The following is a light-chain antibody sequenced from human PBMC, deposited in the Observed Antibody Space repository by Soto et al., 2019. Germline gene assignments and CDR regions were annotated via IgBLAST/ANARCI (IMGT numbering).Light chain of an antibody. J-gene: IGKJ2*01. CDR3: QQSHSTPYT. V-gene: IGKV1-39*01. CDR2: AAS. CDR1: QYISTY. Sequence: DIRMTQSPSSLSASVGDRVTITCRASQYISTYLNWYQHKPGAAPNLLIYAASSVYSGAPSRFSGSGSGTDFTLTIVSLQPEDFATYYCQQSHSTPYTFGQGTKLEIK.